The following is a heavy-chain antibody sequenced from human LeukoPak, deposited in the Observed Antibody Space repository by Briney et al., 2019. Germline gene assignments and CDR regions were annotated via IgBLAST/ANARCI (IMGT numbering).Heavy chain of an antibody. CDR3: ARDSRGWYRSLDP. Sequence: GSLRLSCAASGFSVSSNYMSWVRQAPGKGLEWVSLLYAGGNTYYADSVRGRFTISRDNAKNSLYLQMNSLRAEDTAVYYCARDSRGWYRSLDPWGLGTLVTVSS. CDR2: LYAGGNT. J-gene: IGHJ5*02. CDR1: GFSVSSNY. V-gene: IGHV3-66*01. D-gene: IGHD6-19*01.